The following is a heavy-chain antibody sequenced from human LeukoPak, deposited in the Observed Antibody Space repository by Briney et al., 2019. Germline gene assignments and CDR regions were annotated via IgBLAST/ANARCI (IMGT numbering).Heavy chain of an antibody. J-gene: IGHJ4*02. CDR2: IYYSGST. D-gene: IGHD2/OR15-2a*01. CDR1: GGSISSGGYY. CDR3: ARHSRTYYDFDY. V-gene: IGHV4-31*03. Sequence: PSQTLSLTCTASGGSISSGGYYWSWIRQHPGKGLEWIGYIYYSGSTNYNPSLKSRLTMSVDTSENQFSLKLSSVTAADTAVYYCARHSRTYYDFDYWGQGTLVTVSS.